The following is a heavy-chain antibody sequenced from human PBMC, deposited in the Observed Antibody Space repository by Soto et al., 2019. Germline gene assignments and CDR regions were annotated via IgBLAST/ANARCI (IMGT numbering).Heavy chain of an antibody. V-gene: IGHV4-59*08. D-gene: IGHD3-10*01. Sequence: QVQLQESGPGLVKPSETLSLTCTVSGGSISSYYWSWVRQPPGKGLEWIGYIYYSGSTNCNPSLKSRVTISVDTSKNQFSLKLSSVTAADTAVYYCAKQVVRGNDYYYGMDVWGQGTTVTVSS. J-gene: IGHJ6*02. CDR3: AKQVVRGNDYYYGMDV. CDR1: GGSISSYY. CDR2: IYYSGST.